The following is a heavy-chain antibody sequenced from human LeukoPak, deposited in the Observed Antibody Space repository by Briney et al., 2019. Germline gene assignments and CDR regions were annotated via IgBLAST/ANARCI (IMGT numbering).Heavy chain of an antibody. CDR3: ARDFVLRFLEWFRNYYYYYYMDV. Sequence: GGSLRLSCAASGFTFSSYAMHWVRQAPGKGLEWVAVISYDGSNKYYADSVKGRFTISRDNSKNTLYLQMNSLRAEDTAVYYCARDFVLRFLEWFRNYYYYYYMDVWGKGTTVTVSS. CDR1: GFTFSSYA. V-gene: IGHV3-30*04. CDR2: ISYDGSNK. D-gene: IGHD3-3*01. J-gene: IGHJ6*03.